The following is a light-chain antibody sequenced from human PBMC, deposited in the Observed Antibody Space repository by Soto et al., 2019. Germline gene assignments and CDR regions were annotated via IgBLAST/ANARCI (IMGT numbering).Light chain of an antibody. Sequence: EIVLTQSPGTLSLSPGERATLSCRASQSISSPYLAWYQQKPGQAPRLLIYGTSTRATGIPDRFSGSGSGTDFTLTIHRLEPEDFAVYYCQQYADSPRTFGQGTKVEIK. V-gene: IGKV3-20*01. CDR3: QQYADSPRT. CDR2: GTS. J-gene: IGKJ1*01. CDR1: QSISSPY.